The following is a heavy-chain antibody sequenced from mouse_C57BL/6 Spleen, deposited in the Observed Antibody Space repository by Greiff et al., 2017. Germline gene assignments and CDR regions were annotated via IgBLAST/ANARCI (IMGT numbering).Heavy chain of an antibody. J-gene: IGHJ2*01. CDR1: GYAFSSSW. Sequence: VQLQQSVPELVKPGASVKISCKASGYAFSSSWMNWVKQRPGKGLEWIGRIYPGDGDTNYNGKFKGKATLTADKSSSTAYMQLSSLTSEDSAVYFCARNYYGSQFDYWGQGTTLTVSS. CDR2: IYPGDGDT. CDR3: ARNYYGSQFDY. V-gene: IGHV1-82*01. D-gene: IGHD1-1*01.